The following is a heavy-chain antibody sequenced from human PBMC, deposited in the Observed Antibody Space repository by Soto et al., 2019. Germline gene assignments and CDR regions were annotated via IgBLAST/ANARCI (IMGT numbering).Heavy chain of an antibody. D-gene: IGHD2-15*01. CDR3: ARARDCSGGSCYHYYYYGMDV. CDR2: IWYDGSNK. CDR1: GFTFSSYG. J-gene: IGHJ6*02. Sequence: PGGSLRLSCAASGFTFSSYGMHWVRQAPGKGLEWVAVIWYDGSNKYYADSVKGRFTISRDNSKNTLYLQMNSLRAEDTAVYYCARARDCSGGSCYHYYYYGMDVWGQGTTVTVSS. V-gene: IGHV3-33*01.